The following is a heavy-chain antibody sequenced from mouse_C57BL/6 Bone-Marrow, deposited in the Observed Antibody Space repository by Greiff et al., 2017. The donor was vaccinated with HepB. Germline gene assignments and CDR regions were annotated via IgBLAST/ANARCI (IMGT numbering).Heavy chain of an antibody. Sequence: EVKLQESGPGLVKPSQSLSLTCSVTGYSITSGYYWNWIRQFPGNKLEWMGYISYDGSNNYNPSLKNRISITRDTSKNQFFLTLNAVTTEDTATYYCARGDSSGYRAWFAYWGQGTLVTVSA. CDR2: ISYDGSN. V-gene: IGHV3-6*01. D-gene: IGHD3-2*02. J-gene: IGHJ3*01. CDR1: GYSITSGYY. CDR3: ARGDSSGYRAWFAY.